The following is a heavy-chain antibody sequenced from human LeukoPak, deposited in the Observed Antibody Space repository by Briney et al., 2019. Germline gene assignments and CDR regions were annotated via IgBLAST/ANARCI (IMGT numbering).Heavy chain of an antibody. J-gene: IGHJ4*02. V-gene: IGHV3-66*01. D-gene: IGHD3/OR15-3a*01. CDR3: ARVIWSAGKYYFDY. CDR2: IYSGGFT. CDR1: GGSISTYY. Sequence: PSETLSLTCTVSGGSISTYYWSWVRQAPGKGLEWVSVIYSGGFTYYADSVKDRFTISRDNSKNTLYLQMNSLRAEDTAVYYCARVIWSAGKYYFDYWGQGTLVTVSS.